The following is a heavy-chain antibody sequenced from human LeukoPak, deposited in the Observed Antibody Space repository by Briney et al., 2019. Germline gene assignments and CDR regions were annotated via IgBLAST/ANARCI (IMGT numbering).Heavy chain of an antibody. D-gene: IGHD1-1*01. CDR3: ARVVPDDYYFDY. CDR1: GGSISSGGYS. CDR2: IYHSGST. J-gene: IGHJ4*02. Sequence: SQTLSLTCAVSGGSISSGGYSWSWIRQPPGKGLEWIGYIYHSGSTYYNPSLKSRVTISVDRSKNQFSLKLSSVTAADTAVYYCARVVPDDYYFDYWGQGTLVTVSS. V-gene: IGHV4-30-2*01.